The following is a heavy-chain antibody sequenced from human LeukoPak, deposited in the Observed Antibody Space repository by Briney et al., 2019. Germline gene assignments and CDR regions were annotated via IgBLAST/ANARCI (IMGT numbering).Heavy chain of an antibody. Sequence: SVKVSCKASGGTYSSYAISWVRQAPGQGLEWMGGIIPIFGTANYAQKFQGRVTITADESTSTAYMELSSLRSEDTAVYYCAGAPEEVVAAQTDWGQGTLVTVSS. CDR1: GGTYSSYA. J-gene: IGHJ4*02. CDR3: AGAPEEVVAAQTD. CDR2: IIPIFGTA. D-gene: IGHD2-15*01. V-gene: IGHV1-69*13.